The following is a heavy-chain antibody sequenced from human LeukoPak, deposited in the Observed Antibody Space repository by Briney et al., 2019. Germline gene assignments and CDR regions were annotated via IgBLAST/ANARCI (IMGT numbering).Heavy chain of an antibody. Sequence: GASVKVSCKASGYTFTSYDINWVRQATGQGLEWMGWMNPNSGNTGYAQKFQGRVTMTRNTSVSTAYMELSSLRSEDTAVYYCARVGAGYYYDSSGGYGMDVWGQGTTVTVSS. CDR2: MNPNSGNT. D-gene: IGHD3-22*01. CDR1: GYTFTSYD. J-gene: IGHJ6*02. CDR3: ARVGAGYYYDSSGGYGMDV. V-gene: IGHV1-8*01.